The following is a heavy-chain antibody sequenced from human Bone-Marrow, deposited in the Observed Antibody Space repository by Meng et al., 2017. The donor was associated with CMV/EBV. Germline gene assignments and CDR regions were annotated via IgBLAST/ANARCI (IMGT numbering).Heavy chain of an antibody. CDR2: ISYDGSNK. CDR3: AKGGDCSGGSCYYGTHNWFDP. Sequence: YGMHWVRQAPGKGLEWAAVISYDGSNKYYADSVKGRFTISRDNSKNTLYLQMNSLRAEDTAVYYCAKGGDCSGGSCYYGTHNWFDPWGQGTLVTVSS. CDR1: YG. D-gene: IGHD2-15*01. V-gene: IGHV3-30*18. J-gene: IGHJ5*02.